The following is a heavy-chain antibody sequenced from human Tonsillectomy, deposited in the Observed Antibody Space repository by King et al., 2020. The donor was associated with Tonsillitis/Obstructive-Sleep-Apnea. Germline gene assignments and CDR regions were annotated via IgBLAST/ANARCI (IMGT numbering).Heavy chain of an antibody. CDR3: ARPPGGFWSGYSRAPLGY. Sequence: QLVQSGAEVKKPGASVKISCKAPGYTFTSYYIHWVRQAPGQGLEWMGIINPSGGSTSYAQKFQGRVTMTRDTSTSTVYMALSSLRSEDTAVYYCARPPGGFWSGYSRAPLGYWGQGTLVTVSS. D-gene: IGHD3-3*01. CDR1: GYTFTSYY. V-gene: IGHV1-46*01. CDR2: INPSGGST. J-gene: IGHJ4*02.